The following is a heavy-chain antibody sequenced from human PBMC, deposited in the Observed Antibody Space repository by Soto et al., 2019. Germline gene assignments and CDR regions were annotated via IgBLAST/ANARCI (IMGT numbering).Heavy chain of an antibody. J-gene: IGHJ6*04. V-gene: IGHV4-31*03. Sequence: QVQLQESGPGLVKPSQTLSLTCTVSGGSISSGGYFWSWIRQHPGKGLEWIGFIYYSGSTYYNPSLKSRVTISVDTSKTQFSLKLSSVTAADTAVYYCAREGAAPYYYYGMDVWGKGTTVTVSS. CDR3: AREGAAPYYYYGMDV. CDR2: IYYSGST. D-gene: IGHD6-6*01. CDR1: GGSISSGGYF.